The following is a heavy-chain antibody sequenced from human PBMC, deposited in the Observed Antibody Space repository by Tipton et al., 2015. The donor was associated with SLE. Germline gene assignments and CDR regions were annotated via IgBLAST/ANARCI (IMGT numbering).Heavy chain of an antibody. CDR2: IYYSGST. V-gene: IGHV4-59*01. Sequence: TLSLTCTVSGGSISSYYWSWIRQPPGKGLEWIGYIYYSGSTNYNPSLKSRVTISVDTSKNQFSLKLSSVTAAVTAVYYCARVAGEEGYKPFDFCGQGTLFTVSS. D-gene: IGHD5-24*01. CDR1: GGSISSYY. J-gene: IGHJ4*02. CDR3: ARVAGEEGYKPFDF.